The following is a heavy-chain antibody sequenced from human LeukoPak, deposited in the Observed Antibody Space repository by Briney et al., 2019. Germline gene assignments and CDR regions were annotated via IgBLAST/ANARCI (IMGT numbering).Heavy chain of an antibody. D-gene: IGHD3-10*01. CDR1: GFTFSNYA. CDR3: ARKAGYYYGSGDY. Sequence: GGTLRLSCSASGFTFSNYAMNWVRQAPGKGLEWVSAIGGSGGSSYYADSVKGRVTISRDNSKNTLYLQMNSLRAEDTAVYYCARKAGYYYGSGDYWGQGTLVTVSS. CDR2: IGGSGGSS. V-gene: IGHV3-23*01. J-gene: IGHJ4*02.